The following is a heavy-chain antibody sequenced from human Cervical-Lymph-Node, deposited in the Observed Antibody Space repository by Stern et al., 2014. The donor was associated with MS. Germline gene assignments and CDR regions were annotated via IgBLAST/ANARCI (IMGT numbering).Heavy chain of an antibody. CDR1: GDSFSNYY. CDR3: ARDLATLTSAFDI. CDR2: VDYNGNT. J-gene: IGHJ3*02. Sequence: VQLQESGPGLVKPSETLSLICTVSGDSFSNYYWSWIRQPPGKGLEWIGSVDYNGNTNSNPSLKSRVTLSVDVSKNQFSLKLTSVTAADTAVYYCARDLATLTSAFDIWGQGTMVTVSS. V-gene: IGHV4-59*01. D-gene: IGHD2-15*01.